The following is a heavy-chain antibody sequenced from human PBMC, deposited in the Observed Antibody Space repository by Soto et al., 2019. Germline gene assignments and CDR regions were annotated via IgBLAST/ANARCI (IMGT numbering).Heavy chain of an antibody. CDR1: GGSVCSNIAA. J-gene: IGHJ4*02. Sequence: PTQTLSLTCAISGGSVCSNIAAWTLIRQSPSRGLEWLGRTYYRSKWYNDYAVSVKSRITINPDTSKNQFSLQLNFVTPEDTAVYYCAREPPAFQSAFDSWGQGTLVTVSS. CDR3: AREPPAFQSAFDS. V-gene: IGHV6-1*01. CDR2: TYYRSKWYN.